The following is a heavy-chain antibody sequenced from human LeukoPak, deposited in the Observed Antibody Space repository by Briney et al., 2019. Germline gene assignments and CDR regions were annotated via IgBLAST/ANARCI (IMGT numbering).Heavy chain of an antibody. Sequence: GRSLRLSCAASGFTFGSYGMHWVRQAPGKGLEWVAVISYDGSNKYYADSVKGRFTISRDNSKNTLYLQMNSLRAEDTAVYYCAKGGTYYYGSGSPNPLYYWGQGTLVTVSS. CDR3: AKGGTYYYGSGSPNPLYY. V-gene: IGHV3-30*18. J-gene: IGHJ4*02. D-gene: IGHD3-10*01. CDR1: GFTFGSYG. CDR2: ISYDGSNK.